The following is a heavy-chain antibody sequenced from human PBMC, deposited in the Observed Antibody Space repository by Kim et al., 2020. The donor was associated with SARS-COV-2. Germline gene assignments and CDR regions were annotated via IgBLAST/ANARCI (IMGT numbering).Heavy chain of an antibody. Sequence: ASVKVSCKASGYTFTSYGISWVRQAPGQGLEWMGWISAYNGNTNYAQKLQGRVTMTTDTSTSTAYMELRSLRSDDTAVYYCARDHYYDFWSGDFYYYYGMDVWGQGTTVTVSS. CDR3: ARDHYYDFWSGDFYYYYGMDV. CDR2: ISAYNGNT. J-gene: IGHJ6*02. CDR1: GYTFTSYG. V-gene: IGHV1-18*01. D-gene: IGHD3-3*01.